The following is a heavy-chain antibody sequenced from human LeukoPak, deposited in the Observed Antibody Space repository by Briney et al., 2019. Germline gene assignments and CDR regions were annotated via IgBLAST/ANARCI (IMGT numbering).Heavy chain of an antibody. CDR2: IWYDGSNK. J-gene: IGHJ4*02. CDR1: GFTFSSYG. CDR3: ARDKSGRGYYDSSGYYYGY. D-gene: IGHD3-22*01. V-gene: IGHV3-33*01. Sequence: GGSLRLSCAASGFTFSSYGMHWVRQAPGKGLEWVAVIWYDGSNKYYADSVKGRFAISRDNSKNTLYLQMNSLRAEDTAVYYCARDKSGRGYYDSSGYYYGYWGQGTLVTVSS.